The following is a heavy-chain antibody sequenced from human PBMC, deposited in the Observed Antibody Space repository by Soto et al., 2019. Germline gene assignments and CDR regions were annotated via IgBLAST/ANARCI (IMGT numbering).Heavy chain of an antibody. D-gene: IGHD3-3*01. CDR1: GYHFTGSY. V-gene: IGHV1-2*05. CDR2: INPDSGST. J-gene: IGHJ4*02. CDR3: AKRFCDDTNCHWYFDF. Sequence: QVRLLQSGPEVQRPGASTNISCQASGYHFTGSYLHWMRRAPGQAPQWMGMINPDSGSTTYAQAFRGRVAMTADKSTETIYLCLDRLTSDNSVTYYWAKRFCDDTNCHWYFDFWGQGTSITVAP.